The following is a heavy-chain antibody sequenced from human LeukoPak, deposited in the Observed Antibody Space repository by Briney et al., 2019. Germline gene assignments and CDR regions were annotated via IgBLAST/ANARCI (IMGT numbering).Heavy chain of an antibody. V-gene: IGHV4-59*01. D-gene: IGHD5-18*01. CDR2: VYNSGTT. Sequence: SETLSLTCTVSGGSMTGYHWTWIWQPPGKGLEYIGYVYNSGTTFYNPSLKSRVTMSADTSKKQFSLKLSSVTAADTAVHYCARDARYSYGPGGVYWGQGTLVTVSS. CDR1: GGSMTGYH. J-gene: IGHJ4*02. CDR3: ARDARYSYGPGGVY.